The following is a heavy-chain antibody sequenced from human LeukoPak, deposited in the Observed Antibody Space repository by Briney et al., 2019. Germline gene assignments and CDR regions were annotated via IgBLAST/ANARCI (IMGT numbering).Heavy chain of an antibody. J-gene: IGHJ4*02. CDR1: GGSISSYH. CDR3: ARVPYGGSASLFDY. V-gene: IGHV4-59*01. Sequence: SETLSLTCTVSGGSISSYHWSWIRQPPGKGLEWIGCIYNSGNTYYNTSLKSRVTISADTSNNQCSLRLSSVTAADTAYYYCARVPYGGSASLFDYWGQGTLVTVSS. CDR2: IYNSGNT. D-gene: IGHD6-6*01.